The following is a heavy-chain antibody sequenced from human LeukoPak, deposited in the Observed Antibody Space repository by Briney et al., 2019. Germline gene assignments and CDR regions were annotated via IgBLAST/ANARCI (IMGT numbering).Heavy chain of an antibody. V-gene: IGHV3-11*04. CDR2: ISSSGSTI. D-gene: IGHD2-15*01. Sequence: PGGSLRLSCAASGFTFSDYYMSWIRQAPGKGLEWVSYISSSGSTIYYTDSVKGRFTISRDNAKNSLYLQMNSLRVDDTAVYYWGREGVGSTLDYWGQGTLVTVSS. CDR1: GFTFSDYY. J-gene: IGHJ4*02. CDR3: GREGVGSTLDY.